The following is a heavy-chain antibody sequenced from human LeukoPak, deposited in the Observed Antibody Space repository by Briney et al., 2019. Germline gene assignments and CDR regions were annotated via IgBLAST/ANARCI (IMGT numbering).Heavy chain of an antibody. V-gene: IGHV3-21*01. Sequence: GGSLRLSCAASGFTFSSYSMNWVRQAPGKGLEWVSSISSSSSYIYYADSVKGRFTISRDNAKNSLYLQMNSLRAEDTAVYYCARAGHPPYYDILTGYGDYYYYMDVWSKGTTVTIPS. J-gene: IGHJ6*03. CDR1: GFTFSSYS. CDR2: ISSSSSYI. D-gene: IGHD3-9*01. CDR3: ARAGHPPYYDILTGYGDYYYYMDV.